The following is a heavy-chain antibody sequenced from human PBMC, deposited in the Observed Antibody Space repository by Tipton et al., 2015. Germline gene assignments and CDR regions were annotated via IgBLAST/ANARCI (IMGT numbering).Heavy chain of an antibody. D-gene: IGHD6-25*01. CDR1: GGSIRTSLHY. J-gene: IGHJ4*02. Sequence: TLSLTCAVSGGSIRTSLHYLAWIRQQPEKGLEWIGYIYYSGTTYYSPSFMSRLSISLDTSRNHFSLDLTSVTAADSAVYYCAGSADTYFDSWGQGTLVTVSS. CDR2: IYYSGTT. CDR3: AGSADTYFDS. V-gene: IGHV4-31*11.